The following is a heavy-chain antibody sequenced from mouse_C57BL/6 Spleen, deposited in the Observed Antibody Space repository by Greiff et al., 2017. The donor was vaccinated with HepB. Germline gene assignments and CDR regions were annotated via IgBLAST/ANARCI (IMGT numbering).Heavy chain of an antibody. D-gene: IGHD1-1*01. CDR2: INPNYGTT. CDR3: ARYLYYGSSRYFDV. V-gene: IGHV1-39*01. Sequence: VQLKQSGPELVKPGASVKISCKASGYSFTDYNMNWVKQSNGKSLEWIGVINPNYGTTSYNQKFKGKATLTVDQSSSTAYMQLNSLTSEDSAVYYCARYLYYGSSRYFDVWGTGTTVTVSS. CDR1: GYSFTDYN. J-gene: IGHJ1*03.